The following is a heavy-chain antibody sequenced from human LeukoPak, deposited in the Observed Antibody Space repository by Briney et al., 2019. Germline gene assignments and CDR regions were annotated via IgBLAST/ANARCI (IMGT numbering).Heavy chain of an antibody. V-gene: IGHV3-21*01. CDR1: GFTFSSYS. Sequence: GGSLRLSCTVSGFTFSSYSMNWVRQAPGKGLEWVSSISSTSNYIYYADSVKGRFTISRDNAKNSLYLQMNSLRVEDTAVYYCARRGFDYYYYYMDVWGKGTTVTISS. CDR2: ISSTSNYI. CDR3: ARRGFDYYYYYMDV. J-gene: IGHJ6*03.